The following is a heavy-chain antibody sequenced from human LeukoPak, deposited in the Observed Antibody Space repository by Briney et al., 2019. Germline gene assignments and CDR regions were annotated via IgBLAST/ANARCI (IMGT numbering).Heavy chain of an antibody. J-gene: IGHJ6*02. CDR3: ARDLSYFSFDD. CDR1: GFVFRSHG. V-gene: IGHV3-33*01. CDR2: ISPDEKK. D-gene: IGHD2-21*01. Sequence: GGSLRLSWAASGFVFRSHGMNWVRQAPGKGLEWVAGISPDEKKYYVDAVKGRFTISRDNSKSTLYLQMNSLRVEDTAMYYCARDLSYFSFDDWGPGTTVTVSS.